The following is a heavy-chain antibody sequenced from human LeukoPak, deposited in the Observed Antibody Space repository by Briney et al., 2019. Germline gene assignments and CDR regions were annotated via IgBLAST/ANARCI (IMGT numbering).Heavy chain of an antibody. D-gene: IGHD6-13*01. CDR2: IYNTGST. V-gene: IGHV4-59*08. CDR1: GGSISSYY. Sequence: PSETLSLSCTVSGGSISSYYWSWIRQPPGKGLEWIGYIYNTGSTNYSPSLKSRVTISVDTSKNQFSLKVSSVTAADTAMYYCARHLSSSWLYFDYWGQGTLVTVSS. J-gene: IGHJ4*02. CDR3: ARHLSSSWLYFDY.